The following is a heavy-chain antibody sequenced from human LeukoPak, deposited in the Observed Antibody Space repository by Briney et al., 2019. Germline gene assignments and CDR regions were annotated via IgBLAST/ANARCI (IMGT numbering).Heavy chain of an antibody. CDR3: ASGQGFNWNYGAFDI. V-gene: IGHV1-2*02. Sequence: GASVKVSCKASGYTFTGYYMHWVRQAPGQGLEWMGWINPNSGGTNYAQKLQGRVTMTTDTSTSTAYMELRSLRSDDTAVYYCASGQGFNWNYGAFDIWGQGTMVTVSS. CDR1: GYTFTGYY. J-gene: IGHJ3*02. CDR2: INPNSGGT. D-gene: IGHD1-7*01.